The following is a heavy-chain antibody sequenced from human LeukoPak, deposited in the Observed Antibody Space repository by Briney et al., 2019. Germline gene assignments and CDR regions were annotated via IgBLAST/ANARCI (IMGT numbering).Heavy chain of an antibody. D-gene: IGHD5-12*01. CDR3: ARGPSGYHNT. CDR2: ISWNSGSI. V-gene: IGHV3-9*01. J-gene: IGHJ4*02. CDR1: GFTFDDYA. Sequence: GGSLRLSCAASGFTFDDYAMHWVRQAPGKGLEWVSGISWNSGSIGYADSVKGRFTISRDNAKNTLYLQMNSLRAEDTAVYYCARGPSGYHNTGGQGTLVTVSS.